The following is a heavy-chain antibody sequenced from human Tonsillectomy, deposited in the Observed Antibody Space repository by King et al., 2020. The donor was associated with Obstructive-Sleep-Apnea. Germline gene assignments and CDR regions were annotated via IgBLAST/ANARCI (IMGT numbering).Heavy chain of an antibody. D-gene: IGHD1-1*01. V-gene: IGHV1-69*09. CDR1: GGTFSSYT. Sequence: HVQLVQSGAEVKKPGSSVKVSCKASGGTFSSYTINWVRQAPGQGLEWMGGIIHILGIANYAQKFQGRVTINVDKSTSTAYMELSSLRSEDTAVYYCARGGYWNDLTTWGQGTLVTVSS. CDR3: ARGGYWNDLTT. J-gene: IGHJ5*02. CDR2: IIHILGIA.